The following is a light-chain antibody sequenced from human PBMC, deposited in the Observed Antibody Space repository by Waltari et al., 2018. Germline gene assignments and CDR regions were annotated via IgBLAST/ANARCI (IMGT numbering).Light chain of an antibody. CDR2: SDT. V-gene: IGLV3-21*04. J-gene: IGLJ1*01. CDR1: NIGTKT. CDR3: QVWDGSTDHYV. Sequence: SYVLTQPPSLSVALGKTARIPCGGNNIGTKTVHWYQHKPGQAPVLLVYSDTDRPTGLPVRFTGSKSGTTATLPSSTVEAGDEADYYCQVWDGSTDHYVFGSGTKVTV.